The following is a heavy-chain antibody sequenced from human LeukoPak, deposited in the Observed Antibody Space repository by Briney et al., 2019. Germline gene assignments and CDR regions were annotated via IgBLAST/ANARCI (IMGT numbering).Heavy chain of an antibody. Sequence: GGSLRLSCVASGFTVSSTYMSRVRQAPGKGLEWVSVIYSGGSTYYADSVKGRFTISRDNSKNTLYLQMNSLRAEDTAVYYCASDRGVAAHAYWGQGTLVTASS. CDR3: ASDRGVAAHAY. CDR2: IYSGGST. V-gene: IGHV3-66*01. CDR1: GFTVSSTY. J-gene: IGHJ4*02. D-gene: IGHD6-13*01.